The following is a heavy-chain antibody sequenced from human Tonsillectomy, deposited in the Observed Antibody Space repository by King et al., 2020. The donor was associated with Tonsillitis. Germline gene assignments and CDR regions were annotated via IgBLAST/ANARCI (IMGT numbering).Heavy chain of an antibody. CDR1: GFTFSSHG. CDR3: AKDRAVWLVLGYFFDY. CDR2: ISGRGGTI. J-gene: IGHJ4*02. Sequence: VQLVESGGGLIQPGGSLRLSCAASGFTFSSHGMSWVRQAPGKGLEWVSAISGRGGTIHYADSVKGRFTISRDNSKNTLYLQMNGLRADDTDVYYCAKDRAVWLVLGYFFDYWGQGSLVTVSS. V-gene: IGHV3-23*04. D-gene: IGHD6-19*01.